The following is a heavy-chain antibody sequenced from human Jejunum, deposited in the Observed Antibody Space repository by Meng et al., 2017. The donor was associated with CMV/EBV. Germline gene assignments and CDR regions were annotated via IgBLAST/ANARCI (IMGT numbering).Heavy chain of an antibody. D-gene: IGHD3-16*02. Sequence: VLQQVSRPALVKPSETLSLTCAVSGGSISTYYWSWSRQPPGKGLEWIGNNYYSGSTNYNPSLASRVTISVDSSKNQFSLKLSSVTAADTAVYYCARHQNGGTYPLDYWGQGTLVTVSS. J-gene: IGHJ4*02. CDR2: NYYSGST. V-gene: IGHV4-59*08. CDR1: GGSISTYY. CDR3: ARHQNGGTYPLDY.